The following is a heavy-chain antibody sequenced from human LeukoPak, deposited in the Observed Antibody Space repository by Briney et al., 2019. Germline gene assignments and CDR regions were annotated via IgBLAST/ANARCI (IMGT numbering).Heavy chain of an antibody. Sequence: GGSLRLSCAASGFTFHTYAMMWVRQAPGKGLEWVSSTRVSDGGAFYADSVKGRFTISRDNSENTLFLQMNSLRAEDTAVYYCAKDLYSSSWYEGFDYWGQGTLVTVSS. J-gene: IGHJ4*02. CDR2: TRVSDGGA. D-gene: IGHD6-13*01. V-gene: IGHV3-23*01. CDR1: GFTFHTYA. CDR3: AKDLYSSSWYEGFDY.